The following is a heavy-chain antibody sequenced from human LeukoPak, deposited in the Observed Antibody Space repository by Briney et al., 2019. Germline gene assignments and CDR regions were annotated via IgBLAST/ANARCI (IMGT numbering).Heavy chain of an antibody. CDR3: AKGYCSSSSCYSYAFDI. Sequence: GGSLRLSCAASGFTFSSYAMSWVRQAPGKGLEWVSAISGSGGSTYYADSVKGRFTISRDNSKNTLYLQMNSLRAEDTAVYYCAKGYCSSSSCYSYAFDIWGQGTVVTASS. D-gene: IGHD2-2*01. J-gene: IGHJ3*02. CDR1: GFTFSSYA. V-gene: IGHV3-23*01. CDR2: ISGSGGST.